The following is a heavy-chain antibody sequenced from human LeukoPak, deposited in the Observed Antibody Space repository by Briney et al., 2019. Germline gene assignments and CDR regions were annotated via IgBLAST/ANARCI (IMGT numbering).Heavy chain of an antibody. CDR3: ARGPIDKVVAGTFFGH. CDR1: GFTFSSYA. D-gene: IGHD3/OR15-3a*01. V-gene: IGHV3-30-3*01. CDR2: ISYDGSNK. J-gene: IGHJ4*02. Sequence: GRSLRLSCAASGFTFSSYAMHWVRQAPGKGLEWVAVISYDGSNKYYADSVKGRFTISRDNSKNTLYLQMNSLRAEDTAAYHCARGPIDKVVAGTFFGHWGQGTVVTVSS.